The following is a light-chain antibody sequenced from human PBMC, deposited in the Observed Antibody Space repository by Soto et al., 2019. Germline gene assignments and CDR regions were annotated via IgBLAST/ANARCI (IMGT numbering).Light chain of an antibody. J-gene: IGKJ2*01. CDR1: QSISSW. CDR3: QQYSDAPHT. V-gene: IGKV1-5*01. Sequence: DIQMTQSPSTLSASVGDRVTITCRASQSISSWLAWYQQRPGQAHRLLIYGSSSRVAGIPDRFRGSGTGTDFTLTIRRLEPDDFGVYYCQQYSDAPHTFGLGTKVEI. CDR2: GSS.